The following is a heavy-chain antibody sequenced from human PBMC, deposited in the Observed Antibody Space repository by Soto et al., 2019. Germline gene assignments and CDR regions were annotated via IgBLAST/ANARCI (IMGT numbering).Heavy chain of an antibody. J-gene: IGHJ6*02. V-gene: IGHV4-39*01. CDR1: GGSISSSSYY. CDR3: ARHLTYCSAGSCYSDFPYYGMDV. CDR2: IFYSGST. D-gene: IGHD2-15*01. Sequence: SETLSITCTVSGGSISSSSYYWGWIRQPPGKGLEWIGSIFYSGSTYYNPSLKSRVTISVDTSKNQFSLKLSSVTAADTAVYYCARHLTYCSAGSCYSDFPYYGMDVWGQGTTVT.